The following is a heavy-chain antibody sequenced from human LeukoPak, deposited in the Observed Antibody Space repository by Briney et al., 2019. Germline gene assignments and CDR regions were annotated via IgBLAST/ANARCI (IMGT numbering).Heavy chain of an antibody. Sequence: GGSLRLSCAASGFTFSSYGMHWVRQAPGKGLDWVAVISYDGSNKYYADSVKGRFTISRDNSKNTLYLQMNSLRAEDTAVYYCAKEGGSARGYYYYGMDVWGQGTTVTVSS. CDR3: AKEGGSARGYYYYGMDV. V-gene: IGHV3-30*18. J-gene: IGHJ6*02. CDR2: ISYDGSNK. CDR1: GFTFSSYG. D-gene: IGHD3-16*01.